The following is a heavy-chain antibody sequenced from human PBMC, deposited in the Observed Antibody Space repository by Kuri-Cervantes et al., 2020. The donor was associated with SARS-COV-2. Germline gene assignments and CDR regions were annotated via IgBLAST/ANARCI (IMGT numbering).Heavy chain of an antibody. V-gene: IGHV1-69*13. CDR1: GGTFSSYA. Sequence: SVKVSCKASGGTFSSYAISWVRQAPGQGLEWTGGIIPIFGTANYAQKFQGRVTITADESTSTAYMELSSLRSEDTAVFYCALGYWGSGYPRYYYYMDVWGKGTTVTVSS. CDR3: ALGYWGSGYPRYYYYMDV. CDR2: IIPIFGTA. D-gene: IGHD3-22*01. J-gene: IGHJ6*03.